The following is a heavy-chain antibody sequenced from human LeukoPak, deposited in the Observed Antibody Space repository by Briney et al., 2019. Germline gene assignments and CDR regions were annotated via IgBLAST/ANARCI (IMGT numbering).Heavy chain of an antibody. CDR2: ISGSGGST. CDR3: AKDDIVVVPAAMTRYGMDV. J-gene: IGHJ6*02. V-gene: IGHV3-23*01. CDR1: GFTFSSYA. D-gene: IGHD2-2*01. Sequence: PGGSLRLSCAASGFTFSSYAMSWVRQAPGKGLEWVSAISGSGGSTYYADSVKGRFTISRDNSKNTLYLQMNSLRAEDTAVYCCAKDDIVVVPAAMTRYGMDVWGQGTTVTVSS.